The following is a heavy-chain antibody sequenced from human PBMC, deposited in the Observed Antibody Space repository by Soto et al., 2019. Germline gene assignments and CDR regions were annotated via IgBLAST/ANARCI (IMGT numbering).Heavy chain of an antibody. CDR2: INHSGST. CDR3: ARKVVPAAMQIQGWFDP. J-gene: IGHJ5*02. V-gene: IGHV4-34*01. D-gene: IGHD2-2*01. Sequence: SETLSLTCAVYGGSFSGYYWSWIRQPPGKGLEWLGEINHSGSTNYNPSLKSRVTISVDTSKNQFSLKLSSVTAADTAVYYCARKVVPAAMQIQGWFDPWGQGTLVTVSS. CDR1: GGSFSGYY.